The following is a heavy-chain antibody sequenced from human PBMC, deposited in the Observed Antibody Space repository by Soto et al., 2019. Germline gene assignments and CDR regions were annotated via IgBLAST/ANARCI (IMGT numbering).Heavy chain of an antibody. V-gene: IGHV1-2*04. Sequence: VKVSCKASGYSFTDYHIHWVRQAPGQGLEWLGRINPKSGGTSTAQKFQGWVTMTTDTSISTASMELTRLTSDDTAIYYCARGDSTDCSNGVCSFFYNHDMDVWGQGTTVTVSS. CDR1: GYSFTDYH. D-gene: IGHD2-8*01. CDR3: ARGDSTDCSNGVCSFFYNHDMDV. CDR2: INPKSGGT. J-gene: IGHJ6*02.